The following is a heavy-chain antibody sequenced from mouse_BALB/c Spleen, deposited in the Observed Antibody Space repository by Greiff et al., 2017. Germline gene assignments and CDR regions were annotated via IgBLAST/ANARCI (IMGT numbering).Heavy chain of an antibody. CDR3: ALLLWKLRGGFDY. CDR2: ISYDGSN. D-gene: IGHD2-1*01. J-gene: IGHJ2*01. Sequence: EVKLQESGPGLVKPSQSLSLTCSVTGYSITSGYYWNWIRQFPGNKLEWMGYISYDGSNNYNPSLKNRISITRDTSKNQFFLKLNSVTTEDTATYYCALLLWKLRGGFDYWGQGTTLTVSS. V-gene: IGHV3-6*02. CDR1: GYSITSGYY.